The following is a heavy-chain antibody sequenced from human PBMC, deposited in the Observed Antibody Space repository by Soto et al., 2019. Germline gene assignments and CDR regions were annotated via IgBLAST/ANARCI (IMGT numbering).Heavy chain of an antibody. J-gene: IGHJ3*02. CDR2: IYYSGST. CDR1: GDSVSSDGYY. V-gene: IGHV4-61*08. Sequence: SETLSLTCTVSGDSVSSDGYYWSWIRQHPGKGLEWIGDIYYSGSTNYNPSLKSRVTISVDTSKNQFSLKLSSVTAADTAVYYCAGGYSGYDAFDIWGQGTMVTVSS. D-gene: IGHD5-12*01. CDR3: AGGYSGYDAFDI.